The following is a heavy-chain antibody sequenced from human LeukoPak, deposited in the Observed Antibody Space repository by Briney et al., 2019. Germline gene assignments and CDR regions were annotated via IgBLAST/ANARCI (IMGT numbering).Heavy chain of an antibody. CDR3: ARDRILRITMVRGVVEAAFDI. V-gene: IGHV4-34*01. Sequence: SETLSLTCAVYGGSFGGYYWSWIRQPPGKGLEWIGEINHSGSTNYNPSLKSRVTISVDTSKNQFSLQLNSVTPEDTAVYYCARDRILRITMVRGVVEAAFDIWGQGTMVTVSS. CDR1: GGSFGGYY. J-gene: IGHJ3*02. D-gene: IGHD3-10*01. CDR2: INHSGST.